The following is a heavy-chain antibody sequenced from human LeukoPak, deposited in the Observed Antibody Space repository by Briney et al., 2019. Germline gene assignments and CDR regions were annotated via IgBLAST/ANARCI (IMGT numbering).Heavy chain of an antibody. V-gene: IGHV1-69*04. CDR2: IIPIFGIA. J-gene: IGHJ5*02. Sequence: GASVKVSCKASGGTFSSYAISWVRQAPGQGLEWMGRIIPIFGIANYAQKFQGRVTITADKSTSTAYMELSSLRSEDTAVYYCARVDSHTDPWGQGTLVTVSS. CDR3: ARVDSHTDP. CDR1: GGTFSSYA. D-gene: IGHD2-21*01.